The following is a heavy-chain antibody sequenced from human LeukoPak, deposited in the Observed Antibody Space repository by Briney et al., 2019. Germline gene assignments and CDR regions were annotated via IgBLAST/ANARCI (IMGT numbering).Heavy chain of an antibody. J-gene: IGHJ3*02. Sequence: SETLSLTCAVYSGSFSGYYWSWIRQPPGKGLEWIGEINHSGSTNYNPSLKSRVTISVDTSKNQFSLKLSSVTAADTAVYYCASVQLGGNGRGAFDIWGQGTMVTVSS. CDR3: ASVQLGGNGRGAFDI. CDR1: SGSFSGYY. D-gene: IGHD4-23*01. CDR2: INHSGST. V-gene: IGHV4-34*01.